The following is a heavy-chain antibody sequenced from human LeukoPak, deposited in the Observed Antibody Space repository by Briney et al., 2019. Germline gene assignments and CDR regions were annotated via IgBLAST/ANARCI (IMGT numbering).Heavy chain of an antibody. Sequence: ASVKVSCKASGYTFTSYGISWVRQAPGQGLELMGWISAYNGNTNYAQKLQGRVTMTTDTSTSTAYMELRSLRSDDTAVYYCATTSTYCSSTSCQKDYWGQGTLVTVSS. D-gene: IGHD2-2*01. CDR3: ATTSTYCSSTSCQKDY. CDR2: ISAYNGNT. J-gene: IGHJ4*02. CDR1: GYTFTSYG. V-gene: IGHV1-18*01.